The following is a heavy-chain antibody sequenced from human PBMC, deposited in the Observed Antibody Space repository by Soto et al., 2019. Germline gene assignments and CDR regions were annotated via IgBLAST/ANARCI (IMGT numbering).Heavy chain of an antibody. D-gene: IGHD3-3*01. V-gene: IGHV1-69*13. CDR3: AREVRGDFRSGYYDYYYYGMDV. CDR1: GGTFSSYA. CDR2: IIPIFGTA. J-gene: IGHJ6*02. Sequence: SVKVSCKASGGTFSSYAISWVRQAPGQGLEWMGGIIPIFGTANYAQKFQGRVTITADESTSTAYMELSSLRSEDTAVYYCAREVRGDFRSGYYDYYYYGMDVWG.